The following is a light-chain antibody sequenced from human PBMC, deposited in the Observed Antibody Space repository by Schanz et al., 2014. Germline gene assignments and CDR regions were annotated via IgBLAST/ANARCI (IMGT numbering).Light chain of an antibody. CDR3: QQYTGYSWT. V-gene: IGKV1-5*03. J-gene: IGKJ1*01. CDR1: QSISVW. Sequence: DIQMTQSPSTLSASVGDRVTITCRASQSISVWLAWYQQKPGKAPKLLIYKASSLESGVPSRFSGSGSGTEFSLTISSLQPDDFATYHCQQYTGYSWTFGQGTKVEIK. CDR2: KAS.